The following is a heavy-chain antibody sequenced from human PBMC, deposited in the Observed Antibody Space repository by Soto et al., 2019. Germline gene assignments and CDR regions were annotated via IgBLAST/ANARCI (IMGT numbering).Heavy chain of an antibody. CDR3: AKVRGSIGYYYYGMDV. CDR1: GLTFSSYA. J-gene: IGHJ6*02. V-gene: IGHV3-23*01. Sequence: EVQLLESGGGLVQPGGSLRLSCAGSGLTFSSYAMRWVRQAPGKGLEWVSGISASGDDTYYADSVRGRFTVSRDNSKDTLFLQMNSLIAEDTAIYYCAKVRGSIGYYYYGMDVWGQGTTVTVSS. CDR2: ISASGDDT. D-gene: IGHD3-10*01.